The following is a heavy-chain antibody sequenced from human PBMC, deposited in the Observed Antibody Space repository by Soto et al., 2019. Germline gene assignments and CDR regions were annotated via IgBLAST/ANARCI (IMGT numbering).Heavy chain of an antibody. Sequence: QLQLQESGSGLVKPSQTLSLTCAVSGGSISSGGYSWSWIRQPPGKGLEWIGYIYHSGSTYYNPSLKSRVTISVDRSKNQFSLKLSSVTAADTAVYYCASTVTTLVRGWYFDLWGRGTLVTVSS. CDR3: ASTVTTLVRGWYFDL. CDR2: IYHSGST. D-gene: IGHD4-4*01. J-gene: IGHJ2*01. V-gene: IGHV4-30-2*01. CDR1: GGSISSGGYS.